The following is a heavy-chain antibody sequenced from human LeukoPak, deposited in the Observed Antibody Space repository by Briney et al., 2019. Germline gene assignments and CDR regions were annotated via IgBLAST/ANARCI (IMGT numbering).Heavy chain of an antibody. V-gene: IGHV4-34*01. CDR1: GGSFSGYY. CDR2: INHSGST. Sequence: NASETLSLTCAVYGGSFSGYYWSWIRQPPGKGLEWIGEINHSGSTNYNPSLKSRVTISVDTSKNQFSLKLSSVTAADTAVYYCARVDYGDYGGAQHWGQGTLVTVSS. J-gene: IGHJ1*01. D-gene: IGHD4-17*01. CDR3: ARVDYGDYGGAQH.